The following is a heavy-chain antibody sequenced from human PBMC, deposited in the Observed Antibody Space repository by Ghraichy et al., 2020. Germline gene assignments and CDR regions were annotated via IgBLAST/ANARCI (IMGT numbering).Heavy chain of an antibody. Sequence: SVKVSCKASGFTFTSSAVQWVRQARGQRLEWIGWIVVGSGNTNYAQKFQERVTITRDMSTSTAYMELSSLRSEDTAVYYCAADPAATYYYYMDVWGKGTTVTVSS. CDR2: IVVGSGNT. D-gene: IGHD2-2*01. CDR1: GFTFTSSA. V-gene: IGHV1-58*01. J-gene: IGHJ6*03. CDR3: AADPAATYYYYMDV.